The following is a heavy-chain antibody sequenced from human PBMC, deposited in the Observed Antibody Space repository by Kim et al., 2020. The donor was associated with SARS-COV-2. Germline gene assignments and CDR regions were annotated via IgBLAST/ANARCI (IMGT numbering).Heavy chain of an antibody. CDR1: GFTFSSYA. V-gene: IGHV3-33*01. D-gene: IGHD1-26*01. CDR2: IWFDGSEK. J-gene: IGHJ5*01. CDR3: ARDPYSCSFYGWFDS. Sequence: GGSLRLSCTASGFTFSSYAMHWVRQAPGKGLEWVAGIWFDGSEKLYGNSVKGRFNISRDNSKSAVFLQMNNVRPEDTAVYFCARDPYSCSFYGWFDSWGQGALVTVSS.